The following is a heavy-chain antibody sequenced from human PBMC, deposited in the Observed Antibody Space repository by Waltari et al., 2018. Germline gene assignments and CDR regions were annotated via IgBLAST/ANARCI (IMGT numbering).Heavy chain of an antibody. V-gene: IGHV3-23*03. J-gene: IGHJ4*02. Sequence: EVQLLESGGGLVQPGGSLRLSCAASGFTFSSYAMSWIRQAPGKGLEWVSVIYSGGSTYYADSVKGRFTISRDNSKNTLYLQMNSLRAEDTAVYYCAKSNSDYEYVSLDYWGQGTLVTVSS. D-gene: IGHD4-4*01. CDR2: IYSGGST. CDR3: AKSNSDYEYVSLDY. CDR1: GFTFSSYA.